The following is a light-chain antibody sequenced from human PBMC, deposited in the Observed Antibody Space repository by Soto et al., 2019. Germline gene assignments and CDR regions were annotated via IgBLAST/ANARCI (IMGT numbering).Light chain of an antibody. CDR2: AAS. CDR1: QSVSRGY. V-gene: IGKV3-20*01. J-gene: IGKJ5*01. Sequence: EIVLTPSPGTLSLSPGESATLSCGSSQSVSRGYFAWYQPPPGQAPSLLIYAASSRDTGTTDRFSGSGSGTYSTINISRLDPEYFPVYYCQQYGTSPTFGQGTRREI. CDR3: QQYGTSPT.